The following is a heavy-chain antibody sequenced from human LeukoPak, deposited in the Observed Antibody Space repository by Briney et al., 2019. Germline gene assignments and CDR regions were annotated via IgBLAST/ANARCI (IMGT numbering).Heavy chain of an antibody. CDR3: ARAHRTIAAGQYFQH. J-gene: IGHJ1*01. CDR1: GGSISSGGYY. CDR2: IYYSGST. Sequence: SETLSLTCTVSGGSISSGGYYWSWIRQHPGKGLEWIGYIYYSGSTYYNPSLRSRVTISVDTSKNQFSLKLSSVTAADTAVYYCARAHRTIAAGQYFQHWGQGTLVTVSS. D-gene: IGHD6-13*01. V-gene: IGHV4-31*03.